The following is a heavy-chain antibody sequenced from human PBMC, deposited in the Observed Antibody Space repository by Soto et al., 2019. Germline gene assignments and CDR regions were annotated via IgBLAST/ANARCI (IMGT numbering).Heavy chain of an antibody. CDR1: GDSIRGGGHY. J-gene: IGHJ4*03. CDR2: VYHSGST. CDR3: ARDTGLAPTVWGY. D-gene: IGHD7-27*01. V-gene: IGHV4-31*03. Sequence: QVQLQESGPGLVKPSQSLSLTCSVSGDSIRGGGHYWNWIRQFPGKCLEWIGYVYHSGSTHYNPSLRGRLTLPIDTSKNQFSLRLISVTAADTALYYCARDTGLAPTVWGYWGHGTQVTVSS.